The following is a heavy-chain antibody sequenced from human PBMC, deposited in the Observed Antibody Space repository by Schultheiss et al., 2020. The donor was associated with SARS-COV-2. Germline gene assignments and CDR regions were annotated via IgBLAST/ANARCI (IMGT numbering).Heavy chain of an antibody. CDR3: ARDGWDKVPEI. Sequence: SETLSLTCTVAGGSISGYYWSWIRQPPGKGLEWIGYIYYSGSTNYNPSLKSRVTISVDTSKNQFSLKLSSVTAADTAVYYCARDGWDKVPEIWGQGTMVTVSS. J-gene: IGHJ3*02. V-gene: IGHV4-59*01. CDR1: GGSISGYY. D-gene: IGHD1-14*01. CDR2: IYYSGST.